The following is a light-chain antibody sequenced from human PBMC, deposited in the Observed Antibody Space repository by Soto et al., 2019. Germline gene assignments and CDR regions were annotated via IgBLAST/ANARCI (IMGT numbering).Light chain of an antibody. CDR2: EVS. V-gene: IGLV2-18*02. J-gene: IGLJ1*01. CDR1: STDFVSYNR. CDR3: TSYAGSSTFYV. Sequence: QSALTQPPSVSGSPGQSVTISCTGTSTDFVSYNRVSWYQQPPGTAPKLMIYEVSKRPSGVPDRFSGSKSGNTASLTISGLQAADEADYYCTSYAGSSTFYVFGTGTKVTVL.